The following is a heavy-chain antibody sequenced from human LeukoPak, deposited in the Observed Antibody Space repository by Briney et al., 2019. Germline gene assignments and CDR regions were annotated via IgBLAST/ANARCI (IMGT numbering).Heavy chain of an antibody. CDR2: IYYSGST. V-gene: IGHV4-39*07. CDR1: GGSISSSSYY. CDR3: AREDTGLGFFDY. D-gene: IGHD2-8*02. Sequence: PSETLSLTCTVSGGSISSSSYYWGWIRQPPGKGLEWIGSIYYSGSTYYNPSLKSRVTISVDTSKNQFSLKLSSVTAADTAVYYCAREDTGLGFFDYWGQGTLVTVSS. J-gene: IGHJ4*02.